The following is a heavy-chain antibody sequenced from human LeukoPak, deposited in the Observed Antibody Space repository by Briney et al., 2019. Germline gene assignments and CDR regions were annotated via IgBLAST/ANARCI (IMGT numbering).Heavy chain of an antibody. CDR2: MNPNSGNT. J-gene: IGHJ6*03. CDR3: ARGYSSGYCYYYMDV. V-gene: IGHV1-8*01. CDR1: GYTFTSYD. D-gene: IGHD3-22*01. Sequence: ASVKVSCKASGYTFTSYDINWVRQATGQGLEWMGWMNPNSGNTGYAQKFQGRVTMTRNTSISTAYMELSSLRSEDTALYYCARGYSSGYCYYYMDVWGKGTTVTVSS.